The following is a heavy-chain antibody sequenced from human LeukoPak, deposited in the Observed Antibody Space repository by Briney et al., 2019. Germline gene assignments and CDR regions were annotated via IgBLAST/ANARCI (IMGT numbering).Heavy chain of an antibody. CDR3: TLNFYGDYDAFDI. J-gene: IGHJ3*02. V-gene: IGHV1-8*01. Sequence: APVKVSCKASGYAFTSYDINWVRQATGQGLEWMGWMNPNSGNTGYAQKFQGRVTMTRNTSISTAYMELSSLRSEDTAVYYCTLNFYGDYDAFDIWGQGTMVTVSS. CDR1: GYAFTSYD. CDR2: MNPNSGNT. D-gene: IGHD4-17*01.